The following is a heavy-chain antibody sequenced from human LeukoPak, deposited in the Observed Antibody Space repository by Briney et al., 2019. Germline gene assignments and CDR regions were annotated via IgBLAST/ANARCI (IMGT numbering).Heavy chain of an antibody. Sequence: QTGGSLRLSCAASGFIVNNKYMTWVRQAPGKGLEWVSLIYNDGRTYYADSVKGRCTISRDNSKNTLYLQMNSLRVEDTAVYYCARGLFLSGYLDAFDIWGQGTVVTVSS. CDR2: IYNDGRT. CDR1: GFIVNNKY. D-gene: IGHD3-22*01. CDR3: ARGLFLSGYLDAFDI. J-gene: IGHJ3*02. V-gene: IGHV3-53*01.